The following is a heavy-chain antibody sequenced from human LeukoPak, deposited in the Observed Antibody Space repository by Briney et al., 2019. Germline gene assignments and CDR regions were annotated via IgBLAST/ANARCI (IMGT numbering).Heavy chain of an antibody. V-gene: IGHV4-59*08. Sequence: MPSETLSLTCTVSGGSISSYYWSWIRQPPGKGLEWIGYIYYSGSTNYNPSLKSRVTISVDTSKNQFSLKLSSVTAADTAVYYCARQSQQLVSPVPYNWFDPWGQGTLVTVSS. CDR3: ARQSQQLVSPVPYNWFDP. CDR1: GGSISSYY. J-gene: IGHJ5*02. CDR2: IYYSGST. D-gene: IGHD6-13*01.